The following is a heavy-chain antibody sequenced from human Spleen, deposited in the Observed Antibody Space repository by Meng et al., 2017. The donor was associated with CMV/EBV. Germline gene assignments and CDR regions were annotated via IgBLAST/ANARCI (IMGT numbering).Heavy chain of an antibody. CDR1: GFIVSGNY. Sequence: GGSLRLSCAPSGFIVSGNYMSWVRQAPGKELEWVSVIYPDGRTYYADSVKGRFTISRDNSKNTMYLQMNSLRAEDTAVYYCARDKFEGGYSSGWFGYWGQGTLVTVSS. J-gene: IGHJ4*02. D-gene: IGHD6-19*01. CDR2: IYPDGRT. V-gene: IGHV3-53*01. CDR3: ARDKFEGGYSSGWFGY.